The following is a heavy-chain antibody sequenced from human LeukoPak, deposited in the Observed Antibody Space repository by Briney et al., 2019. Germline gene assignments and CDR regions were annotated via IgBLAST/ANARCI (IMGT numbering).Heavy chain of an antibody. CDR2: ISSSGTI. D-gene: IGHD6-19*01. J-gene: IGHJ4*02. CDR3: ARTMSSSGWYPGTY. CDR1: GFTLSSYE. Sequence: GGSLRLSCAASGFTLSSYEMNWVRQAPGEGLEWVSYISSSGTIYYADSVKSRFTISRDNAKNSLYLQMNSLRAEDTAVYYCARTMSSSGWYPGTYWGQGTLVTVSS. V-gene: IGHV3-48*03.